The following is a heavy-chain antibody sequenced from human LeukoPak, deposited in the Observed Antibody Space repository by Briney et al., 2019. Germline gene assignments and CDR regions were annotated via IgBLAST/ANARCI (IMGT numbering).Heavy chain of an antibody. CDR3: TTLTSLVRGVIQDFDP. CDR2: IKSKTDGGTT. CDR1: GFTFSNAW. Sequence: PGGSLRLSCAASGFTFSNAWMSWVRQAPGKGLEWVGRIKSKTDGGTTDYAAPVKGRFTISRDDSKNTLYLQMNSLKTEDTAVYYCTTLTSLVRGVIQDFDPWGQGTLVTVSS. V-gene: IGHV3-15*01. J-gene: IGHJ5*02. D-gene: IGHD3-10*01.